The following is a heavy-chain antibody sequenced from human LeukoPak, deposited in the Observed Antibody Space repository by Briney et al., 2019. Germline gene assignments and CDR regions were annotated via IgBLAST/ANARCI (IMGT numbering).Heavy chain of an antibody. Sequence: ASVKVSCKASGYTFSDYYIHWVRQAPGQGLEWMGWISPKSGGTNYAQNFQGRVTMTRDTSINTAYMELGRLRPDDTAVYYCARHNYDFDFDSWGQGALVTVPS. J-gene: IGHJ4*02. CDR2: ISPKSGGT. CDR1: GYTFSDYY. V-gene: IGHV1-2*02. CDR3: ARHNYDFDFDS. D-gene: IGHD3-3*01.